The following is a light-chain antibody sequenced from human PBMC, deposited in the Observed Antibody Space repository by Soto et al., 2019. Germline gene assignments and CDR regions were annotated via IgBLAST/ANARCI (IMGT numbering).Light chain of an antibody. CDR3: RHYKICSGA. CDR2: GAS. J-gene: IGKJ1*01. CDR1: QSVSRN. V-gene: IGKV3-15*01. Sequence: EQVMTQTTGTVSVSEGERVTVSCRASQSVSRNLAWYGQKPGQPPRLLIYGASTRAAGIPARFSFSGSGTEFTLTIGVLQPDEFATYYCRHYKICSGAIGQGTKVDIK.